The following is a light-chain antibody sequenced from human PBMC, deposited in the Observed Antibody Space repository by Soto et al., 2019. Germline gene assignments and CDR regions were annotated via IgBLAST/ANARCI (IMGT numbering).Light chain of an antibody. V-gene: IGKV3-20*01. CDR3: QQYGSSLCT. Sequence: EIVLTQSPGTLSLSPGEGATLSCRASQSFSSSYLAWYQQKPGQAPRLLIYGASIRATGIPDRFSGSGSGIDFTLTISRLEPEDFAVYYCQQYGSSLCTFGQGTKVEIK. CDR2: GAS. CDR1: QSFSSSY. J-gene: IGKJ1*01.